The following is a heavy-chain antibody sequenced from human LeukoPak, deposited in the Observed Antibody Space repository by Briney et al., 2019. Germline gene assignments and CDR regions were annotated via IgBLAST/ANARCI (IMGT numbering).Heavy chain of an antibody. J-gene: IGHJ3*02. V-gene: IGHV4-59*01. CDR3: ARSDIYCSGGTCPPNTFDAFDI. D-gene: IGHD2-15*01. CDR1: GGSIRNYY. Sequence: SQTLSPTCTVSGGSIRNYYWSWIRQPPGERLEWIGYIFYTGSTNYNPSLKSRVAIDTSKNKFSLQLNSVTAADTAVYYCARSDIYCSGGTCPPNTFDAFDIWGQGTMVTVSS. CDR2: IFYTGST.